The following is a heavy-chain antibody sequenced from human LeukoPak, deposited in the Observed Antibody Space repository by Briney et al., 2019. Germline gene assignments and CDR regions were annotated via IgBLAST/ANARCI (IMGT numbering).Heavy chain of an antibody. CDR3: TITGRFDY. D-gene: IGHD7-27*01. J-gene: IGHJ4*02. V-gene: IGHV3-23*01. CDR2: ITGSGGNT. CDR1: GFTFSSYA. Sequence: SGGSLRLSCVASGFTFSSYAMSWVRQAPGKGLEWVSTITGSGGNTFYADPVKGRFAVSRDNSKNTLYLQMNGQRAEDSAVYYCTITGRFDYWGQGTLVTVSS.